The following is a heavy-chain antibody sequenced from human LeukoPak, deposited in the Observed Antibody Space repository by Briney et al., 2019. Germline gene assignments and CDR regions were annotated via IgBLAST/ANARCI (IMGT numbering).Heavy chain of an antibody. J-gene: IGHJ4*02. CDR2: IHTSGST. V-gene: IGHV4-4*07. CDR3: ARGRLELRRYFDY. CDR1: GGSTSSYY. Sequence: SETLSLTCTVSGGSTSSYYWSWIRQSAGKGLEWIGHIHTSGSTNYNPSLKSRVAMSVDTSKNQFSLKLSSVTAADTAVYYCARGRLELRRYFDYWGQGTLVTVSS. D-gene: IGHD1-7*01.